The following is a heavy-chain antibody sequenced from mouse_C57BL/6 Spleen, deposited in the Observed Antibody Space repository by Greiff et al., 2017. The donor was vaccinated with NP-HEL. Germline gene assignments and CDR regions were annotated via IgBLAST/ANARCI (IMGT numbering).Heavy chain of an antibody. CDR2: INYDGSST. CDR3: ARADGSSYFDV. V-gene: IGHV5-16*01. Sequence: EVKLMESEGGLVQPGSSMKLSCTASGFTFSDYYMAWVRQVPEKGLEWVANINYDGSSTYYLDSLKSRFIISRDNAKNILYLQMSSLKSEDTATYYCARADGSSYFDVWGTGTTVTVSS. D-gene: IGHD1-1*01. CDR1: GFTFSDYY. J-gene: IGHJ1*03.